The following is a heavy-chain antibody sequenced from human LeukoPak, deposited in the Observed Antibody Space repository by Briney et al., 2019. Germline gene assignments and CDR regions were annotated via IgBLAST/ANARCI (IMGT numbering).Heavy chain of an antibody. J-gene: IGHJ3*02. CDR1: GFTLSSYS. CDR2: IKQEGSEQ. V-gene: IGHV3-7*01. D-gene: IGHD3-22*01. CDR3: ARESSGYYFYVGDAFDI. Sequence: GGTLRLSCAASGFTLSSYSMSWVRQAPGKGLECVANIKQEGSEQYYVDPVKGRFTISRDNAKKSLYMHKNSLRAKDTAVYYCARESSGYYFYVGDAFDIWGQGTMVTVSS.